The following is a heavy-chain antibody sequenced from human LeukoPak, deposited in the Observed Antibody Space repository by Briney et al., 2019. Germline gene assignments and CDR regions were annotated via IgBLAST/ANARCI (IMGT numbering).Heavy chain of an antibody. V-gene: IGHV3-30*19. CDR1: GFTFSTYG. D-gene: IGHD5-12*01. Sequence: GGSLRLSCAASGFTFSTYGMHWVRQAPGKGLEWVALIWYDGSNKYYADSVKGRFTISRDNSKNTLYLQMNSLRAEDTAVYYCARSRGYDALVFDYWGQGTLVTVSS. J-gene: IGHJ4*02. CDR3: ARSRGYDALVFDY. CDR2: IWYDGSNK.